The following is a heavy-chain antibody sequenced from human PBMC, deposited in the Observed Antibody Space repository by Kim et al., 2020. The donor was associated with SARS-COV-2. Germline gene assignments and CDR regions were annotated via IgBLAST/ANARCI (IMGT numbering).Heavy chain of an antibody. D-gene: IGHD3-10*01. CDR1: GFTFDDYG. V-gene: IGHV3-20*01. J-gene: IGHJ4*02. Sequence: GGSLRLSCAASGFTFDDYGMSWVRQAPGKGLEWVSGINWNGGSTGYADSVKGRFTISRDNAKNSLYLQMNSLRAEDTALYHCARETGPDGSGSSYDYWGQGTLVTVSS. CDR3: ARETGPDGSGSSYDY. CDR2: INWNGGST.